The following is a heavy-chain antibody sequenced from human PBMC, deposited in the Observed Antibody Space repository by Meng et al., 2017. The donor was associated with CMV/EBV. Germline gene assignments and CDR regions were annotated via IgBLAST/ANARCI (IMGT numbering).Heavy chain of an antibody. CDR1: GFTFRSYR. CDR3: ARNYVPAAISGDAFDI. V-gene: IGHV3-21*01. J-gene: IGHJ3*02. CDR2: ISSSSSYI. D-gene: IGHD2-2*01. Sequence: GESLKISCASSGFTFRSYRMNWVRQAPGKGLEWVSSISSSSSYIYYADSVKGGFTISRDNAKHSLSLQMNSLAAEDTAVYYCARNYVPAAISGDAFDIWGQGTMVTVSS.